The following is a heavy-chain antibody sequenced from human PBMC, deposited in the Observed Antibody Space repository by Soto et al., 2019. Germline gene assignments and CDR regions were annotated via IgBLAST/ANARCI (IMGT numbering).Heavy chain of an antibody. D-gene: IGHD3-3*01. CDR1: GYTFTSYG. CDR2: ISAYNGNT. J-gene: IGHJ5*02. CDR3: ARGYNDFWSGFLAWFDP. Sequence: GASVKVSCKASGYTFTSYGISWVRQAPGQGLEWMGWISAYNGNTNYAQKLQGRVTMTTDTSTSTAYMELRSLRSDDTAVYYCARGYNDFWSGFLAWFDPWGQGTLVTVSS. V-gene: IGHV1-18*01.